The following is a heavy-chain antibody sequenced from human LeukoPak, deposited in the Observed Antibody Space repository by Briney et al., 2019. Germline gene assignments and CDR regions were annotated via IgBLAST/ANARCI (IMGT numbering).Heavy chain of an antibody. D-gene: IGHD6-13*01. V-gene: IGHV1-2*04. J-gene: IGHJ4*02. CDR1: GYTFTGYY. CDR3: AVAAAGTYYFDY. Sequence: ASVKVSSKASGYTFTGYYMHWVRQAPGQGLEWMGWINPNSGGTNYAQKFQGWVTMTRDTSISTAYMELSRLRSDDTAVYYCAVAAAGTYYFDYWGQGTLVTVSS. CDR2: INPNSGGT.